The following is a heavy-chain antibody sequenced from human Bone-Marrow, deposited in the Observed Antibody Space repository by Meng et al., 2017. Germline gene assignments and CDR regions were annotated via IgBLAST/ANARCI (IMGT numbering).Heavy chain of an antibody. CDR2: IYYTENT. D-gene: IGHD2-15*01. CDR1: GGSINSAGYY. CDR3: ARGRASCSSGGCSLGWFDP. Sequence: VHVRGSGHGRLKPAQGLSLTFSVSGGSINSAGYYWSWIRQHPGKGLEWIGYIYYTENTYYNPSLKSPMTISLDKSKNQFSLKLNSVTVADTAVYYCARGRASCSSGGCSLGWFDPRGQGTLVTVSS. J-gene: IGHJ5*02. V-gene: IGHV4-31*01.